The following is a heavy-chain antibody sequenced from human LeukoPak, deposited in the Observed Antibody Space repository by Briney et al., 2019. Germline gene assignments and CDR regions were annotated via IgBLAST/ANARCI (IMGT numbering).Heavy chain of an antibody. CDR3: ARVLWNIVVVPAASVGASDI. V-gene: IGHV1-2*02. CDR1: GYTFTGYY. CDR2: INPNSGGT. D-gene: IGHD2-2*01. J-gene: IGHJ3*02. Sequence: ASVKVSCKASGYTFTGYYMHWVRQAPGQGLEWMGWINPNSGGTNYAQKFQGRVTMTRDTSTSTAYMELSRLRSDDTAVYYCARVLWNIVVVPAASVGASDIWGQGTMVTVSS.